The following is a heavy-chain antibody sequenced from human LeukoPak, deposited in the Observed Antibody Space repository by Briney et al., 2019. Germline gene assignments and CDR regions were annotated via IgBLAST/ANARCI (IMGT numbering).Heavy chain of an antibody. J-gene: IGHJ4*02. Sequence: GGSLRLSCAASGFTFSSYAMSWVRQAPGKGLEWVSAISGSGGSTYYADSVKGRFTISRDNSKNTLYLQMNSLRAEDTAVYYCAKANPYDFWSGYYYFNYWGQGTLVTVSS. CDR3: AKANPYDFWSGYYYFNY. D-gene: IGHD3-3*01. CDR2: ISGSGGST. CDR1: GFTFSSYA. V-gene: IGHV3-23*01.